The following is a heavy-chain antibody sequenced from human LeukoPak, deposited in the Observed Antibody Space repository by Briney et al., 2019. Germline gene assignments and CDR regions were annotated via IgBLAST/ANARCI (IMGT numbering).Heavy chain of an antibody. Sequence: GGSLRLSCAASGFIFSSYWMHWVRHAPGKGLAWVSRINTDGSSTSYADSVKGRFTISRDNAKNTLYLQMNSLRAEDTAVYYCARGGPWELLLRIDYWGQGTLITVSS. CDR3: ARGGPWELLLRIDY. J-gene: IGHJ4*02. D-gene: IGHD1-26*01. CDR1: GFIFSSYW. V-gene: IGHV3-74*01. CDR2: INTDGSST.